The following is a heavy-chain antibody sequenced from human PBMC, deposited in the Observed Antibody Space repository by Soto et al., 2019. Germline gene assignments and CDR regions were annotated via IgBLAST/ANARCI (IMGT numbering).Heavy chain of an antibody. CDR1: GFTFSSYS. CDR2: ISSSSSTI. Sequence: EVQLVESGGGLVQPGGSLRLSCAASGFTFSSYSMNWVRQAPGKGLEWVSYISSSSSTIYYADSVKGRFTISRDNAKNXLXXQMNSLRDEDTAVYYCARDSDGISTSCYSPNWFDPWGQGTLVTVSS. D-gene: IGHD2-2*01. CDR3: ARDSDGISTSCYSPNWFDP. J-gene: IGHJ5*02. V-gene: IGHV3-48*02.